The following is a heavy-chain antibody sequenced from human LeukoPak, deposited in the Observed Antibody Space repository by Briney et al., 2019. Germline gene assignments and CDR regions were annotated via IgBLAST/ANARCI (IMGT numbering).Heavy chain of an antibody. D-gene: IGHD2-21*02. CDR3: HGAYCGGDCYSLFDY. Sequence: AGGSLRLSCAASGFTVSSNYMSWVRQAPGKGLEWVSVIYSGGSTYYADSVKGRFTISRDNSKNTLYLQMNSLRAEDTAVYYCHGAYCGGDCYSLFDYWGQGTLVTVSS. J-gene: IGHJ4*02. CDR1: GFTVSSNY. CDR2: IYSGGST. V-gene: IGHV3-53*01.